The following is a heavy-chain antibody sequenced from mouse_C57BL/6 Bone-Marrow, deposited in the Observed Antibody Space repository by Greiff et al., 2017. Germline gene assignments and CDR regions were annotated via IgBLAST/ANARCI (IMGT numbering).Heavy chain of an antibody. CDR1: GYTFTSYW. J-gene: IGHJ3*01. Sequence: QVQLQQPGAELVKPGASVKLSCKASGYTFTSYWMQWVKQRPGQGLEWIGEIDPSDSYTNYNQKFKGKATLTVDTSSSTAYMQLSSLTSEDSAVDYCARPWGNWGQGTLVTVSA. V-gene: IGHV1-50*01. CDR2: IDPSDSYT. CDR3: ARPWGN.